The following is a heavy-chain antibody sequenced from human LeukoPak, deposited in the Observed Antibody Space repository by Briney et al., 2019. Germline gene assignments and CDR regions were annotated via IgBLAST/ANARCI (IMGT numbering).Heavy chain of an antibody. V-gene: IGHV4-30-2*01. J-gene: IGHJ5*02. CDR1: GGSISGGGYY. CDR3: AGVNEIFGSPVFDP. D-gene: IGHD3-9*01. CDR2: IYHGGTT. Sequence: PSETLSLTCTVSGGSISGGGYYWSWIRRPPGKGLEWIGYIYHGGTTYYNPSLKSRVTISVGRSKNQFSLKLSSVTAADTAFYYCAGVNEIFGSPVFDPWGQGSLVTVSS.